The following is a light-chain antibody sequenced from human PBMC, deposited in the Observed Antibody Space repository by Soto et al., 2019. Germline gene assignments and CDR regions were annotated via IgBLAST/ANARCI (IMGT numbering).Light chain of an antibody. CDR3: SSYASSTTFV. J-gene: IGLJ1*01. V-gene: IGLV2-14*03. CDR1: SSDVGGYSY. Sequence: QSVLTQPASVSGSPGQSITISCTGTSSDVGGYSYVSWYQQHPGKAPKLMIYDVSNRPSGVSNRFSASKSGNTASLTISGLQAEDEAEYYCSSYASSTTFVFGTGTKVTV. CDR2: DVS.